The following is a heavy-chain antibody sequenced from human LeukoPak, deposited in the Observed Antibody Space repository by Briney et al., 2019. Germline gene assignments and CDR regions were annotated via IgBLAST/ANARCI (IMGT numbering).Heavy chain of an antibody. D-gene: IGHD2-2*01. J-gene: IGHJ4*02. CDR3: AKIEGKYQLANVPDD. CDR2: IRYDGNNK. CDR1: GFTFSSYG. V-gene: IGHV3-30*02. Sequence: PGGSLRLSCAASGFTFSSYGMHWVRQAPGKGLEWVAFIRYDGNNKYYADFVKGRFTISRDNSKNTLYLHMNSLRTEDTAVYYCAKIEGKYQLANVPDDWGQGTLVTVSS.